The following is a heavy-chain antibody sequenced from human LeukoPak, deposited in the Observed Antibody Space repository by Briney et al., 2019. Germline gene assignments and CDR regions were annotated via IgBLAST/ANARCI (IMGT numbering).Heavy chain of an antibody. CDR3: AKRYYYDTSGNPGGLDP. V-gene: IGHV3-23*01. CDR2: IGGSGDGT. J-gene: IGHJ5*02. D-gene: IGHD3-22*01. CDR1: GFTFSSYA. Sequence: GGSLRLSCAASGFTFSSYAMGWVRQAPGKGLEWVSTIGGSGDGTYYADPVKGRFTISRDNSKNTLSLQMNSLRAEDTAVYYCAKRYYYDTSGNPGGLDPWGQGTPVTVSS.